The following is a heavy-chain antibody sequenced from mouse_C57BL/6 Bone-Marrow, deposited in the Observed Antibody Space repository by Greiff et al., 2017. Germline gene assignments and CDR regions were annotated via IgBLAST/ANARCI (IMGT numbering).Heavy chain of an antibody. Sequence: QVQLQQSGAELMKPGASVKLSCKATGYTFTGYWIEWVKQRPGHGLEWIGEILPGSGSTNYTEKFKGKATFTADTSSNTAYMQLSSLTTEDSAIYYCARKGKLEKLLRFFDYWGQGTTLTVSS. V-gene: IGHV1-9*01. D-gene: IGHD1-1*01. CDR2: ILPGSGST. CDR1: GYTFTGYW. CDR3: ARKGKLEKLLRFFDY. J-gene: IGHJ2*01.